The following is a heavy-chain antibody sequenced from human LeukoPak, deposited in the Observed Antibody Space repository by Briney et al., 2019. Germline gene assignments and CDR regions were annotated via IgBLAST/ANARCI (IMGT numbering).Heavy chain of an antibody. J-gene: IGHJ5*02. V-gene: IGHV3-23*01. CDR3: AKAGYSSGWYELDWFDP. CDR2: ISGSGGST. CDR1: GFTFSSYA. Sequence: GGSLRLSCAASGFTFSSYAMSWVRQAPGKGLEWVSAISGSGGSTYYADSVKGRFTISRDNSKNTLYLQMNSLRAEDTAVYYYAKAGYSSGWYELDWFDPWGQGTLVTVSS. D-gene: IGHD6-19*01.